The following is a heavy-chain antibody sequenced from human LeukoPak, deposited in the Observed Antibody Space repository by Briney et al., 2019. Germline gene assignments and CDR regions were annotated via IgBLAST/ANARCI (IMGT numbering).Heavy chain of an antibody. CDR2: INPGGGST. J-gene: IGHJ5*02. CDR1: GYTFTSYY. CDR3: ARSSEGILAYYYDSSGYYNGGFDP. V-gene: IGHV1-46*01. D-gene: IGHD3-22*01. Sequence: ASVKVSCKASGYTFTSYYMHWVRQAPGQGLEWMGIINPGGGSTSYAQKFQGRVTMTRDTSTSTVYMELSSLRSEDTAVYYCARSSEGILAYYYDSSGYYNGGFDPWGQGTLVTVSS.